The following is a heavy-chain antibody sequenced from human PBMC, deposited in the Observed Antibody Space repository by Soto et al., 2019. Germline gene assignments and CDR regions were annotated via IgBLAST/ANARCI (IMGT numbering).Heavy chain of an antibody. D-gene: IGHD2-2*01. J-gene: IGHJ5*02. V-gene: IGHV3-23*01. CDR3: AKDHGYCSSTSCYEVGWFDP. CDR1: GFTFSSYA. Sequence: EVQLLESGGGLVQPGGSLRLSCAASGFTFSSYAMSWVRQAPGKGLEWVSAISGSGGSTYYADSVKGRFTISRDNSKNTLYLQMNSLRAEDTAVYYCAKDHGYCSSTSCYEVGWFDPWGQGTLVTVSS. CDR2: ISGSGGST.